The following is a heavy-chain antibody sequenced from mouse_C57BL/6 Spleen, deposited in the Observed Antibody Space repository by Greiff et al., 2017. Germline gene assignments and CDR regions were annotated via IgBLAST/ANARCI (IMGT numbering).Heavy chain of an antibody. V-gene: IGHV1-52*01. CDR2: IDPSDSET. Sequence: QVQLQQPGAELVRPGSSVKLSCKASGYTFTSYWMHWVKQRPIQGLEWIGNIDPSDSETHYNQKFKDKDTLTVDKSSSTAYMQLSSLTSEDSAVYYCARRSSGYYAMDYWGQGTSVTVSS. CDR3: ARRSSGYYAMDY. J-gene: IGHJ4*01. CDR1: GYTFTSYW. D-gene: IGHD3-2*02.